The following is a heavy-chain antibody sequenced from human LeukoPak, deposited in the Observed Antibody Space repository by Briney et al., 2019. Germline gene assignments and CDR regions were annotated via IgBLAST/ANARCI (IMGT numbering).Heavy chain of an antibody. V-gene: IGHV4-39*07. CDR1: GGSISSSSYS. CDR3: ARVRQRDYDFWSGPRFAFDI. J-gene: IGHJ3*02. CDR2: IYYSGST. Sequence: SETLSLTCTVSGGSISSSSYSWGWIRQPPGKGLEWIGSIYYSGSTYYNPSLKSRVTISVDTSKNQFSLKLSSVTAADTAVYYCARVRQRDYDFWSGPRFAFDIWGQGTMVTVSS. D-gene: IGHD3-3*01.